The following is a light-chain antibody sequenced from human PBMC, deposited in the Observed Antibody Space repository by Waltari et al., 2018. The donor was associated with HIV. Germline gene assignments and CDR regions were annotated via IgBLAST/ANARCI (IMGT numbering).Light chain of an antibody. V-gene: IGLV1-44*01. CDR2: NDN. Sequence: QSVLTQPPSASGTPGQRVTISCSGTRSNIGSNTVNGYQLLPGTAPKLLIYNDNERPSGVPGRFSGSRSGASASLAISGLQPEDEADYYCSSWDDRLNGQGVFGGGTKLTVL. J-gene: IGLJ3*02. CDR1: RSNIGSNT. CDR3: SSWDDRLNGQGV.